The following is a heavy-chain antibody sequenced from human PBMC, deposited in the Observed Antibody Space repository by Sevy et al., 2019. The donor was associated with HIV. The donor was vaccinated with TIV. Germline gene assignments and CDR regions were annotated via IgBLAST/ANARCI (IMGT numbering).Heavy chain of an antibody. V-gene: IGHV3-30-3*01. CDR1: GFTFSSYA. CDR2: ISYDGSNK. J-gene: IGHJ4*02. CDR3: ARGEYSSGWLDY. D-gene: IGHD6-19*01. Sequence: GGSLRLSCAASGFTFSSYAMHWVRQAPGKGLEWVAVISYDGSNKYYADSVKGPLTISKDTSKNTLYLQMNSLRAEDTAVYYCARGEYSSGWLDYWGQGTLVTVSS.